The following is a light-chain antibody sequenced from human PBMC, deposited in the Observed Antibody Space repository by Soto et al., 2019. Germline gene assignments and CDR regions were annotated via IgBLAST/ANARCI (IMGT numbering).Light chain of an antibody. CDR3: QQANSFPYT. CDR2: AAS. Sequence: MTQSPVTMSVSPGERATLSCRASQSISTNLAWYQQKPGKAPKLLIYAASSLQSGVPSRFSGSGSGTDFTLTISSLQPEDFATYYCQQANSFPYTFGQGTKLEIK. J-gene: IGKJ2*01. V-gene: IGKV1-12*02. CDR1: QSISTN.